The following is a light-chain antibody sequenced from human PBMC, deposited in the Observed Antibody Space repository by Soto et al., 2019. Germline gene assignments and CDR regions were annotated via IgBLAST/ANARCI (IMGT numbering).Light chain of an antibody. V-gene: IGKV4-1*01. Sequence: DIVMTQSPDSLAVSLGERATINCESSQSVLYSSNNKAYLAWYQQKPGQPPKLLIYWASTRESGVPDRFSGSGSGTDFTLTISSLQAEDVAVYYCQQYYITPLTFGGGTKVEIK. J-gene: IGKJ4*01. CDR3: QQYYITPLT. CDR2: WAS. CDR1: QSVLYSSNNKAY.